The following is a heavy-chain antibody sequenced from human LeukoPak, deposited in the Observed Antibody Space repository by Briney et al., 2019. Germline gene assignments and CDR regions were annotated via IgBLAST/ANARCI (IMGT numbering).Heavy chain of an antibody. V-gene: IGHV5-51*01. D-gene: IGHD2-2*01. CDR1: GYSFTSYW. CDR3: ARGREGYCSSTSCYAGWDQYNWFDP. J-gene: IGHJ5*02. CDR2: IYPGDSDT. Sequence: GESLKISCKGSGYSFTSYWIGWVRQMPGKGLEWMGIIYPGDSDTRYSPSFQGQVTISADKSISTAYLQWSSLKASDTAMYYCARGREGYCSSTSCYAGWDQYNWFDPWGQGTLVTVSS.